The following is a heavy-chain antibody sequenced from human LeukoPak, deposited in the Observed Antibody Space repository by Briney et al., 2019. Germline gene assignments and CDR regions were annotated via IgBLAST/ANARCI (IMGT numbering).Heavy chain of an antibody. J-gene: IGHJ4*02. CDR2: IYTSGST. CDR1: GVSISSGSYY. CDR3: ARGMVRGVIDY. D-gene: IGHD3-10*01. V-gene: IGHV4-61*02. Sequence: SQTLSLTCTVSGVSISSGSYYWIWIRQPAEKRLEWIGRIYTSGSTNYNPSLKSRVTISVDTSKNQFSLKLSSVTAADTAVYYCARGMVRGVIDYWGQGTLVTVSS.